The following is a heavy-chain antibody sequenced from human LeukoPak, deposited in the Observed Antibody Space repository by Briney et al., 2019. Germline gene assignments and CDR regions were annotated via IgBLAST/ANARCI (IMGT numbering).Heavy chain of an antibody. CDR1: GGSISSYY. D-gene: IGHD4-17*01. V-gene: IGHV4-59*08. CDR3: ARHDMTTVIFDY. J-gene: IGHJ4*02. Sequence: SETLSLTCTVSGGSISSYYWSWIRQPPGKGLEWIGYIYYSGSTNYNPSLKSRVTISVDTSKDQFSLKLSSVTAADTAVYYCARHDMTTVIFDYWGQGTLVTVSS. CDR2: IYYSGST.